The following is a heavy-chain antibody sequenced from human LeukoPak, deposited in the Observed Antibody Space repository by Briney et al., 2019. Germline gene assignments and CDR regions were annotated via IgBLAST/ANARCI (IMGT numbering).Heavy chain of an antibody. CDR1: GFTFSSYA. D-gene: IGHD4-17*01. CDR3: ARGQYGDYDY. V-gene: IGHV3-23*01. CDR2: ISAGGSST. Sequence: GGSLRLSCVASGFTFSSYAMSWVRQPPGKGLQWVSAISAGGSSTYYADSVKGRFTISRDNSKNTLYLQMNSLRAEDTAVYYCARGQYGDYDYWGQGTLVTVSS. J-gene: IGHJ4*02.